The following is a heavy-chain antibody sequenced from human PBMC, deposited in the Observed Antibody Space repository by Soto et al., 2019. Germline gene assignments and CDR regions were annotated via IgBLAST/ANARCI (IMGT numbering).Heavy chain of an antibody. CDR2: ISFDAINK. CDR1: GFTFSSYP. Sequence: GGSLRLSCAASGFTFSSYPMHWVRQAPGKGLEWVAVISFDAINKNYADSVKGRFTISRDHSKNTLYLQMNSLRVEDTAVYYCARGIMGTTTGHFDYWGQGTLVTVSS. D-gene: IGHD1-26*01. J-gene: IGHJ4*02. CDR3: ARGIMGTTTGHFDY. V-gene: IGHV3-30-3*01.